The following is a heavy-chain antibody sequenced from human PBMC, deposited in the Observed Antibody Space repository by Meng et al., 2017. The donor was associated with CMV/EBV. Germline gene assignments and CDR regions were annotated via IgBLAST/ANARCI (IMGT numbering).Heavy chain of an antibody. J-gene: IGHJ4*02. CDR2: IYYSGST. CDR3: ARDRDMYSSSWYPFDY. V-gene: IGHV4-39*07. D-gene: IGHD6-13*01. Sequence: SETLSLTCTVSGGSISSSSYYWGWIRQPPGKGLEWIGSIYYSGSTYYNPSLKSRVTISVDTSKNQFSLKLSSVTAADTAVYYCARDRDMYSSSWYPFDYWGRGTLVTVSS. CDR1: GGSISSSSYY.